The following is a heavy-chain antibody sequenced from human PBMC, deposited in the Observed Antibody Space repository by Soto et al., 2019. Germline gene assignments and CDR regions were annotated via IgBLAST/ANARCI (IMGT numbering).Heavy chain of an antibody. Sequence: PGESLKISCNGSAFTFTNYYIGWVRQMPGKGLEWMGIIYPGDSETTYSPSFQGQVTFSVDKSLNIAYLQWSSLKASDTAIYYCSIKRHYHGEAFDSWGHGTLVTVSS. CDR3: SIKRHYHGEAFDS. CDR1: AFTFTNYY. V-gene: IGHV5-51*01. D-gene: IGHD3-10*01. J-gene: IGHJ4*01. CDR2: IYPGDSET.